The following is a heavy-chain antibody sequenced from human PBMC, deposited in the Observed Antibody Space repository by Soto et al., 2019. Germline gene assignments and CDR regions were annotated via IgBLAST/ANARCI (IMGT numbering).Heavy chain of an antibody. Sequence: PSETLSLTCTVSGGSISSYYWSWIRQPAGKGLEWIGRIYTSGSTNYNPSLKSRVTMSVEPSKIQFSLKVSSVTAADTAVYYCARVDSSGYNAFDIWGQGTMVTVSS. CDR1: GGSISSYY. J-gene: IGHJ3*02. D-gene: IGHD3-22*01. CDR2: IYTSGST. CDR3: ARVDSSGYNAFDI. V-gene: IGHV4-4*07.